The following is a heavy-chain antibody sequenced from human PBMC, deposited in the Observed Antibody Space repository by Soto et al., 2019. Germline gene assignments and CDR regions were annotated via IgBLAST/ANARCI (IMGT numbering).Heavy chain of an antibody. CDR3: AGDRVRDYGGNPGAD. D-gene: IGHD4-17*01. J-gene: IGHJ4*02. CDR2: IIPIFCTA. CDR1: GGTFSSYA. V-gene: IGHV1-69*01. Sequence: QVQLVQSGAEVKKPGSSVKVSRKASGGTFSSYAISWVRQAPGQGLEWMGGIIPIFCTANYAQKFQGRVTIPADEPTSTAYMELSSLRSEETAVYYCAGDRVRDYGGNPGADWGKGTLVTVSS.